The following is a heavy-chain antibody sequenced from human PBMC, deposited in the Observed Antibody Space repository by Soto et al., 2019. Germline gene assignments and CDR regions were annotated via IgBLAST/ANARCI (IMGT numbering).Heavy chain of an antibody. D-gene: IGHD6-13*01. CDR2: IYYSGST. CDR3: ARAGVAAAGTDY. J-gene: IGHJ4*02. Sequence: QVQLQESGPGLVKPSETLSLTCTVSGGSVSSGSYYWSWIRQPPGKGLEWIGYIYYSGSTTYNPSLRSRVTISVDTSKNQFSLKLSSVTAADTAVYYCARAGVAAAGTDYWGQGTLVTVSS. CDR1: GGSVSSGSYY. V-gene: IGHV4-61*01.